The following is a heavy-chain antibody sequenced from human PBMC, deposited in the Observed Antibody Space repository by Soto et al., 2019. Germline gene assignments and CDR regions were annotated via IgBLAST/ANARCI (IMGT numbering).Heavy chain of an antibody. Sequence: GGSLRLSCAASGFTFSSYAMSWVRQAPGKGLEWVSAIRDSGGSTYYADSVKDRFTIARAHDKNTLSLQMNSLRAEDTAVYYCAGMPTVTTSDYWGQGTLVTVSS. CDR2: IRDSGGST. CDR1: GFTFSSYA. J-gene: IGHJ4*02. V-gene: IGHV3-23*01. CDR3: AGMPTVTTSDY. D-gene: IGHD4-4*01.